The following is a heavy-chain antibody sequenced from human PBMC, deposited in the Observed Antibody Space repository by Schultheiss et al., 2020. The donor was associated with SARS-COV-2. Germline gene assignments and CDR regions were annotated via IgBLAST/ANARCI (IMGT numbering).Heavy chain of an antibody. CDR2: ISYDGSNK. V-gene: IGHV3-30*04. J-gene: IGHJ4*02. Sequence: GGSLRLSCAGTGFTFSDYSMNWVRQAPGKGLQWVAVISYDGSNKYYADSVKGRFTISRDNAKNSLYLQMNSLRAEDTAVYYCAKGHDYSINPFGYWGQGTLVTVSS. D-gene: IGHD4-11*01. CDR1: GFTFSDYS. CDR3: AKGHDYSINPFGY.